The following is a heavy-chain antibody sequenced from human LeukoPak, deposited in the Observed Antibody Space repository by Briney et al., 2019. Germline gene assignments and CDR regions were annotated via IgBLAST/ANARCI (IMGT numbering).Heavy chain of an antibody. CDR3: AKSVYHYYYYGMDV. Sequence: PGGSLRLSCAASGFTFDDYAMHWVRQAPGKGLEWVSGISWNSGSIGYADSVKGRFTISRDNAKNSLYLQMNSLRAEDTALYYCAKSVYHYYYYGMDVWGQGTTVTASS. J-gene: IGHJ6*02. CDR1: GFTFDDYA. CDR2: ISWNSGSI. V-gene: IGHV3-9*01. D-gene: IGHD2-2*02.